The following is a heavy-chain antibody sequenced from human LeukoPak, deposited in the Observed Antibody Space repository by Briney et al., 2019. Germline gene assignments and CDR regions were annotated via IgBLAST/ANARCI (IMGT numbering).Heavy chain of an antibody. CDR3: AADQVEMPTIIPFDC. D-gene: IGHD5-24*01. CDR1: GLTFSSFE. CDR2: ISSSGNTI. V-gene: IGHV3-48*03. Sequence: GGSLRLSCAASGLTFSSFEMNWVRQAPGKGLERISYISSSGNTIYYADSVKGRFTISRDNAKNSLYLQMNSLRAEDTAVYYCAADQVEMPTIIPFDCWGQGTLVTVSS. J-gene: IGHJ4*02.